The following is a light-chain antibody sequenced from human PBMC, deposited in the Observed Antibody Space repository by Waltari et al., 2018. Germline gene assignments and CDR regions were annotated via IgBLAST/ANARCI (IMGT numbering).Light chain of an antibody. CDR2: DAS. Sequence: SCRSTQTVSRFLVCYRHKPGQPPRLLIYDASTGASGFPARFSGSWSGTDVTLTISSLGPEDSAVFYGQQGSNLPPTFGQGTKVEIK. CDR1: QTVSRF. CDR3: QQGSNLPPT. V-gene: IGKV3-11*01. J-gene: IGKJ1*01.